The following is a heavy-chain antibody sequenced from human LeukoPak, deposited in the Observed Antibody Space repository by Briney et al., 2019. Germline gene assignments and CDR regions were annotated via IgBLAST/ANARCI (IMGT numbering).Heavy chain of an antibody. V-gene: IGHV4-34*01. D-gene: IGHD5-18*01. CDR3: ARGDGGVDTAMVDRFDY. CDR2: INHSGST. J-gene: IGHJ4*02. Sequence: SETLPLTCAVYGGSFSGYYWSWIRQPPGKGLEWIGEINHSGSTNYNPSLKSRVTISVDTSKNQFSLKLSSVTAADTAVYYCARGDGGVDTAMVDRFDYWGQGTLVTVSS. CDR1: GGSFSGYY.